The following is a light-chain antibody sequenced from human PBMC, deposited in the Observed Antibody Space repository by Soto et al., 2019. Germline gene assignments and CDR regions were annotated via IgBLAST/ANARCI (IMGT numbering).Light chain of an antibody. J-gene: IGKJ5*01. V-gene: IGKV3-15*01. CDR2: GAS. CDR3: QQYNDRPRVT. Sequence: EIVMTQSPATLSVSPGERATLSCRASQSVSSNLVWYQQKPGQAPSLLIYGASTRATGIPARFSGSGSGTEFTLTISSLQSEDFAVYYCQQYNDRPRVTFGQGTRLEIK. CDR1: QSVSSN.